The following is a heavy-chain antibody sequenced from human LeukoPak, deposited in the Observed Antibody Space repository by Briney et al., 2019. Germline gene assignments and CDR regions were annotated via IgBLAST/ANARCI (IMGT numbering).Heavy chain of an antibody. D-gene: IGHD4-11*01. CDR3: ARSNGLRYFDR. J-gene: IGHJ4*02. Sequence: PGGSLRLSCAASGFTFSDFGMHWVRQAPGKGLEWVSGISWNSGSIGYADSVKGRFTISRDNAEMSLFLQMTSLRVDDTAVYFCARSNGLRYFDRWGQGALVTVSS. CDR2: ISWNSGSI. V-gene: IGHV3-9*01. CDR1: GFTFSDFG.